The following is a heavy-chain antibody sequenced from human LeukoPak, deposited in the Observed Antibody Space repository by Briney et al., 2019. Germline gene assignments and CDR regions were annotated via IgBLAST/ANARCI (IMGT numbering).Heavy chain of an antibody. CDR2: LNLDGSDK. J-gene: IGHJ4*02. CDR1: GFTFSESW. CDR3: ARDPGGCSSTSCPLGY. Sequence: GGSLRLSCVVSGFTFSESWMSWVRQAPGKGLGWVASLNLDGSDKYYVDSVKGRFTISRDNAKNSLYLQMNSLRAEDTAVYYCARDPGGCSSTSCPLGYWGQGTLVTVSS. V-gene: IGHV3-7*01. D-gene: IGHD2-2*01.